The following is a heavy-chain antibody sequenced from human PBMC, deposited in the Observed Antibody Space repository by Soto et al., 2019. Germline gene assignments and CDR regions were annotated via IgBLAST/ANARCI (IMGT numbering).Heavy chain of an antibody. V-gene: IGHV3-30*18. D-gene: IGHD3-22*01. J-gene: IGHJ4*02. Sequence: QVQLVASGGGVVQPGRSLRLSCAASGFTFSSSGMHWVRQAPGKGLEWVAVISYDGSNKYYADYVKGRFTISRDNSKNTLYLQKNSLRAEDTAVYYCAKQGMYYYDSSGYYWFDYWGQGTLVTVSS. CDR3: AKQGMYYYDSSGYYWFDY. CDR2: ISYDGSNK. CDR1: GFTFSSSG.